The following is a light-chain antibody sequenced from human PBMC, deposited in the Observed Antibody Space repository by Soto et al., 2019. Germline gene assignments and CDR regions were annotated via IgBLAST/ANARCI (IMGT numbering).Light chain of an antibody. J-gene: IGLJ2*01. CDR1: TSDIGAYNY. CDR3: SSYAGSKNFIL. Sequence: QSVLTQPPSASGSPGQSVTISCTGTTSDIGAYNYVSWYQQRPGKAPKLIIYEVTRRPSGVPDRIFGSKSGSTASLTVSGLQAEDEADYFCSSYAGSKNFILFGGGTKLTVL. CDR2: EVT. V-gene: IGLV2-8*01.